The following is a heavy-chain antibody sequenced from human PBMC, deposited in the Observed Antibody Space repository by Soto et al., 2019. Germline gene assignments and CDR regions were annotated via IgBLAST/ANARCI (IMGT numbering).Heavy chain of an antibody. CDR3: ASHSSGYYPFDY. CDR1: GYTFTGYY. J-gene: IGHJ4*02. V-gene: IGHV1-2*02. Sequence: ASVKVSCKASGYTFTGYYMHWVRQAPGQGLEWIGWINPNSGGTNYAQKFQGRVTMTRDTSISTAYMELSRLRSDDTAVYYCASHSSGYYPFDYWGQGTLVTVSS. CDR2: INPNSGGT. D-gene: IGHD3-22*01.